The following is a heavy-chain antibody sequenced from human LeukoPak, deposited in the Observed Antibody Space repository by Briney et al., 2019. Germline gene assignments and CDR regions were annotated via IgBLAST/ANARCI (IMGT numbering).Heavy chain of an antibody. CDR2: IKSKTDGGTT. CDR3: TTEWIQLWLFDY. V-gene: IGHV3-15*01. CDR1: GFTFSNTW. D-gene: IGHD5-18*01. Sequence: GGSLRLSCAASGFTFSNTWMSWVRQAPGKGLEWVGRIKSKTDGGTTDYAAPVKGRFTISRDDSKNTLYLQMNSLKTEDTAVYYCTTEWIQLWLFDYWGQVTLVTVSS. J-gene: IGHJ4*02.